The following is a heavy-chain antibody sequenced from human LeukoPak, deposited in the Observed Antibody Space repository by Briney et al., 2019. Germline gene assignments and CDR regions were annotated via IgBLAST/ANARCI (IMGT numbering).Heavy chain of an antibody. CDR1: GYSISSGYY. J-gene: IGHJ3*02. Sequence: PSETLSLTCAVSGYSISSGYYWGWIRQPPGKGLEWIGSIYHSGSTYYNPSLKSRVTISVDTSKNQFSLKLSSVTAAGTAVYYCARPANDAFDIWGQGTMVTVSS. CDR2: IYHSGST. CDR3: ARPANDAFDI. V-gene: IGHV4-38-2*01.